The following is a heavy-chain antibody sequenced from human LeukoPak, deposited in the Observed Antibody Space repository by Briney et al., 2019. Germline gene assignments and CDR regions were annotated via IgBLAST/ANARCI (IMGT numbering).Heavy chain of an antibody. CDR3: ARGRRPAGFSARYYFDS. D-gene: IGHD3-10*01. Sequence: SETLSLTCTVSGGSINSGSYYWSWIRQPAGKGLEWIGRIYTSGSTDYNPSLKSRVTISLDMSKNQFSLKMTSVTAADTAVYFCARGRRPAGFSARYYFDSWGQGTLVPVSS. CDR2: IYTSGST. J-gene: IGHJ4*02. V-gene: IGHV4-61*02. CDR1: GGSINSGSYY.